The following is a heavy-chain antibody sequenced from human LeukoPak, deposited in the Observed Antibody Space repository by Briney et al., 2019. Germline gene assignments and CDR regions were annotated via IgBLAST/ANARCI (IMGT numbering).Heavy chain of an antibody. CDR2: IWYDGSNK. J-gene: IGHJ1*01. V-gene: IGHV3-33*06. Sequence: GRSLRLSCAASGFTFSSYGMHWVRQAPGKGLEWVAVIWYDGSNKYYADSVKGRFTISRDNSKNTLYLQMNSLRAEDTAVYYCAKDNHSSSWYFQHWGQGTLVTVSS. CDR3: AKDNHSSSWYFQH. D-gene: IGHD6-13*01. CDR1: GFTFSSYG.